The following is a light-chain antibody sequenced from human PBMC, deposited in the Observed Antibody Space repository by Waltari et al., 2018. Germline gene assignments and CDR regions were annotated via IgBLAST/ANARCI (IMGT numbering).Light chain of an antibody. CDR2: SGS. CDR1: ESVSSN. CDR3: QQYNTWPPYT. J-gene: IGKJ2*01. V-gene: IGKV3-15*01. Sequence: EIVMTQSPATLSVSPGESATLSCRASESVSSNLAWYQQKPGQAPRLLRYSGSTRATGSPGRFSGSGSGREFTLTISSLQSEDFAVYYCQQYNTWPPYTFGQGTKLEIK.